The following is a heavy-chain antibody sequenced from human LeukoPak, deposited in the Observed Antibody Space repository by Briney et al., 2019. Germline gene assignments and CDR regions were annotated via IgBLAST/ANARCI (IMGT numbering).Heavy chain of an antibody. D-gene: IGHD4-23*01. V-gene: IGHV4-34*01. CDR3: ASDQSPTQMGDPDDYGGNPPRNFDY. CDR2: INHSGST. CDR1: GVSFSGYY. Sequence: SETLSLTCAVYGVSFSGYYWSWIRQPPGKGLEWIGEINHSGSTNYNPSLKSRVTISVDTSKNQFSLKLNSVTAADTAVYYCASDQSPTQMGDPDDYGGNPPRNFDYWGQGTLVTVSS. J-gene: IGHJ4*02.